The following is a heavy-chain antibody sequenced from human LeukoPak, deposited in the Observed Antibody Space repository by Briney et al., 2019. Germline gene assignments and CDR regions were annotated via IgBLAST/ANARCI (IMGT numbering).Heavy chain of an antibody. D-gene: IGHD3-10*02. Sequence: GGSLRLSCAASGFTFSSYYMSWVRQAPGKGLEWVATINQDGGDKYYVDSVKGRFTISRDNANNSLYLQMNSLRAEDMAVYYCARLPYVHYMDVWGKGTTVTVSS. CDR1: GFTFSSYY. CDR2: INQDGGDK. CDR3: ARLPYVHYMDV. V-gene: IGHV3-7*01. J-gene: IGHJ6*03.